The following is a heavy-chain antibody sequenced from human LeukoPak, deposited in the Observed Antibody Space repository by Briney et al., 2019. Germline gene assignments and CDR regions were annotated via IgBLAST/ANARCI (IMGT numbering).Heavy chain of an antibody. CDR1: GYTFSGYG. J-gene: IGHJ4*02. V-gene: IGHV1-18*01. D-gene: IGHD1-26*01. Sequence: SVKVSCKPSGYTFSGYGISWVRQAPGQGLEWMGWITGNNGNTNYAPSLQGRVTVTTDTSTNTVYMELTSLKSDDTAVYYCARDQRNSGSYRFEYWGQGTLVTVSS. CDR2: ITGNNGNT. CDR3: ARDQRNSGSYRFEY.